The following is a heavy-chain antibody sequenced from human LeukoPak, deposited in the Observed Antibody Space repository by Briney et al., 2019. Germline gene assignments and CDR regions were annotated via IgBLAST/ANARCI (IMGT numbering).Heavy chain of an antibody. Sequence: GGSLRLSCAASGFTFSSYSMNWVRQAPGKGLEWVSAIDPSSTYIYYADSVKGRFTISRDNAENSLYLQMNSLRVEDTAVYYCARAPTVLVGYCSSSSCQADYWGQGTLVTVSS. J-gene: IGHJ4*02. D-gene: IGHD2-2*01. V-gene: IGHV3-21*01. CDR2: IDPSSTYI. CDR1: GFTFSSYS. CDR3: ARAPTVLVGYCSSSSCQADY.